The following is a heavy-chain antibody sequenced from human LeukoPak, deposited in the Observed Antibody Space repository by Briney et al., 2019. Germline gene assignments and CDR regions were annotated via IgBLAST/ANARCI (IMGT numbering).Heavy chain of an antibody. CDR3: ARGRIGGWTDY. CDR1: GFSFSSYW. Sequence: SGGSLRLSCAASGFSFSSYWMHGVRQAPGKGLVWVSRINSDGSSTSYADSVKGRFTISRDNAKNTLYLQMNSLRAEDSAVYYCARGRIGGWTDYWGQGTLVTVSS. D-gene: IGHD6-19*01. J-gene: IGHJ4*02. V-gene: IGHV3-74*01. CDR2: INSDGSST.